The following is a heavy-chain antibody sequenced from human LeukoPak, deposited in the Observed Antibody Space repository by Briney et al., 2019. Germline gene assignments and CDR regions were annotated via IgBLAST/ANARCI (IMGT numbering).Heavy chain of an antibody. Sequence: SETLSLTCTVSGGSISSYYWSWIRQPPGKGLEWIGYIYYSGSTNYNPSLKSRVTISVDTSKNQFSLKLSSVTAADTAVYYCARTRVTSRYFDYWGQGTLVTASS. V-gene: IGHV4-59*01. D-gene: IGHD4-11*01. CDR1: GGSISSYY. CDR2: IYYSGST. CDR3: ARTRVTSRYFDY. J-gene: IGHJ4*02.